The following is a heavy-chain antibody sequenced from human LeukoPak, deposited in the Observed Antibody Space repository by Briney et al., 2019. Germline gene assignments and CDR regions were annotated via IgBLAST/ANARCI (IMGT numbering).Heavy chain of an antibody. CDR2: IKEDGSEK. V-gene: IGHV3-7*03. D-gene: IGHD4-17*01. CDR3: ARDKDSGATTGSIFDY. J-gene: IGHJ4*02. Sequence: PGESLRLSCTASGFTFSNFWMSWVRQAPGRGLEWVATIKEDGSEKYYVNSVKGRFTISSDNAKNSISLEMESLRADGTAVYYCARDKDSGATTGSIFDYWGQGTLVTVSS. CDR1: GFTFSNFW.